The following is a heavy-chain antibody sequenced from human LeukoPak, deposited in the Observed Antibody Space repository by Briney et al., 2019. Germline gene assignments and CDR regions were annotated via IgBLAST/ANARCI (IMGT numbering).Heavy chain of an antibody. CDR2: IYNGGST. Sequence: GGSLRLSCAASGFTVSSDFMTWVRLAAGKGLEWVSIIYNGGSTYYADSVKGRFTISKDNSYNTLYLQMNSLRADDTAIYYCARVLRSGISGFALNVWGQGTMVTVSS. D-gene: IGHD3-3*01. J-gene: IGHJ3*01. CDR1: GFTVSSDF. V-gene: IGHV3-66*02. CDR3: ARVLRSGISGFALNV.